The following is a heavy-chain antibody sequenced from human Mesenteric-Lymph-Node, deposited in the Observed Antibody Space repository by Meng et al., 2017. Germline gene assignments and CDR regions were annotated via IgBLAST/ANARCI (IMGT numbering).Heavy chain of an antibody. CDR1: GFTVSSNY. V-gene: IGHV3-53*01. D-gene: IGHD3-10*01. CDR3: ARDWMVRGKPYYGMDV. Sequence: ETLSLTCAASGFTVSSNYMSWVRQAPGKGLEWVSVIYSGGSTYYADSVKGRFTISRDNAKNSLYLQMNSLRAEDTAVYYCARDWMVRGKPYYGMDVWGQGTTVTVSS. J-gene: IGHJ6*02. CDR2: IYSGGST.